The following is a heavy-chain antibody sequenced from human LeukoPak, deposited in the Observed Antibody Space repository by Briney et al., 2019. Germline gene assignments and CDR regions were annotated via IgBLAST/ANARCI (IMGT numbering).Heavy chain of an antibody. CDR3: ARDGNTNYYYMDV. V-gene: IGHV1-46*01. CDR2: INPSGGST. CDR1: GYTFTSYY. Sequence: GASVKVSCKASGYTFTSYYMHWVRQAPGQGLEWMGIINPSGGSTSYAQKFQGRVTMTRDMSTSTVYMELSSLRSENTAVYYCARDGNTNYYYMDVWGKGTTVTVSS. J-gene: IGHJ6*03. D-gene: IGHD2/OR15-2a*01.